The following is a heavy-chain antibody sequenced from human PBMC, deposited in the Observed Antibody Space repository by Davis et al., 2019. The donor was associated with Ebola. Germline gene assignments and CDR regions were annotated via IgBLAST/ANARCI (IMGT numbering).Heavy chain of an antibody. CDR2: TYYTSKWHN. CDR1: GDSVFGKNGA. J-gene: IGHJ6*04. D-gene: IGHD5-12*01. CDR3: ARGWLRTGMDV. V-gene: IGHV6-1*01. Sequence: HSQTLSLTCAISGDSVFGKNGAWNWIRQSPSRGLEWLGRTYYTSKWHNDYGESVKSRITINPDTSKNQLSLQLNSVTPEDTAVYYCARGWLRTGMDVWGKGTTVTVSS.